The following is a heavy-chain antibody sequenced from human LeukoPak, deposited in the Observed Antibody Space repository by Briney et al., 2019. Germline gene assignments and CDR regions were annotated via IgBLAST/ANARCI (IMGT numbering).Heavy chain of an antibody. CDR1: GFTFSTYA. V-gene: IGHV3-23*01. Sequence: SGGSLRLSCAASGFTFSTYAMIWVRQAPGQGLEWVSAISTSSVSTYYANSVKGRFTTSSDNSKNTLYLQMNSLRADDTAVYYCASGVTFGETFFDYWGQGTLVTVSS. CDR3: ASGVTFGETFFDY. J-gene: IGHJ4*02. D-gene: IGHD3-10*01. CDR2: ISTSSVST.